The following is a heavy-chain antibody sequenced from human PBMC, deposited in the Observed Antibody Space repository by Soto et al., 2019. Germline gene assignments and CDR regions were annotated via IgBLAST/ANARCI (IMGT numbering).Heavy chain of an antibody. D-gene: IGHD3-3*01. Sequence: SETLSLTCTVSGGSISSSSYYWGWIRQPPGKGLEWIGSIYYSGSTYYNPSLKSRVTISVDTSKNQFSLKLSSVTAADTAVYYCARPYYDFWSGYYNGRENWFDPWGQGTLVTVSS. CDR1: GGSISSSSYY. V-gene: IGHV4-39*01. CDR3: ARPYYDFWSGYYNGRENWFDP. J-gene: IGHJ5*02. CDR2: IYYSGST.